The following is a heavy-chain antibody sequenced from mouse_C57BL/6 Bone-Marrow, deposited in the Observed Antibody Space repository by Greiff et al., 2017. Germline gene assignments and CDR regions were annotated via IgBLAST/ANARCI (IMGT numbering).Heavy chain of an antibody. Sequence: EVQLLESGAGLVQPGGSLKLSCAASGFTFSDYYMSWVRQTPGKRLEWVAYISNGGGSTYYTDTVKGRFTISRDNAKNTLYLQMSGLKSEDTAMYYWARDRLYYWDVEGRGTGTTVT. J-gene: IGHJ1*03. CDR1: GFTFSDYY. CDR2: ISNGGGST. V-gene: IGHV5-12*01. CDR3: ARDRLYYWDVEG.